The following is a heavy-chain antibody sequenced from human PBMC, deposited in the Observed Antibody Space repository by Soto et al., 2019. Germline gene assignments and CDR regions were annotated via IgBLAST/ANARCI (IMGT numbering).Heavy chain of an antibody. J-gene: IGHJ6*02. Sequence: GESLKISCKGSGYSFTSYWISWVRQMPGKGLEWMGRIDPSDSYTNYSPSFQGHVTISADKSISTAYLQWSSLKASDTAMYYCATLSDNYYGSSGKHYYGMDVWGQGTTVTVSS. CDR1: GYSFTSYW. D-gene: IGHD3-22*01. CDR2: IDPSDSYT. CDR3: ATLSDNYYGSSGKHYYGMDV. V-gene: IGHV5-10-1*01.